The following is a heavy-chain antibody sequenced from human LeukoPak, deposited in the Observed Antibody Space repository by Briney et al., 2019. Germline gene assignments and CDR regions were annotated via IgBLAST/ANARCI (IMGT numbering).Heavy chain of an antibody. CDR3: ARSRGWLQSHPLGY. Sequence: PSETLSLTCAVYGGSFSGYHWSWIRQPPGKGLEWIGGIHHSGNTNYNPSLKSRVTISVDTSKNQFSLKLSSVTAADTAVYYCARSRGWLQSHPLGYWGQGTRVTVSS. V-gene: IGHV4-34*01. D-gene: IGHD5-24*01. CDR2: IHHSGNT. J-gene: IGHJ4*02. CDR1: GGSFSGYH.